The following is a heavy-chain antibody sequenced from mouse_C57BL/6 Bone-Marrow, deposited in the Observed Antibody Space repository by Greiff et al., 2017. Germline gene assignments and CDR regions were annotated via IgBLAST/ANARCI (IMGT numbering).Heavy chain of an antibody. J-gene: IGHJ3*01. V-gene: IGHV1-55*01. Sequence: QVQLQQPGAELVKPGASVKMSCKASGYTFTSYWITWVKQRPGQGLEWIGDIYPGSGSTNYNEKFKSKATLTVDTSSSTAYMQLRSLTSEDSAVDYCARRYGRRKPWLAYWGQGTLVTVSA. CDR2: IYPGSGST. CDR1: GYTFTSYW. D-gene: IGHD1-1*01. CDR3: ARRYGRRKPWLAY.